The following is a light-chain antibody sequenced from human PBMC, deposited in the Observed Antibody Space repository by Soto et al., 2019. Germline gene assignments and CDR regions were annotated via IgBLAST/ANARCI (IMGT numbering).Light chain of an antibody. V-gene: IGKV3D-20*02. Sequence: EIVLTQSPGTLSLSPGERATLSCRASQSVSSSYLAWYHQKPGQAPRLLIYGASNRATGIPDRFSGIGSGTDFTLTISSLEPEDFATYYCQQRSTWPRTFGLGTKVDIK. J-gene: IGKJ1*01. CDR2: GAS. CDR3: QQRSTWPRT. CDR1: QSVSSSY.